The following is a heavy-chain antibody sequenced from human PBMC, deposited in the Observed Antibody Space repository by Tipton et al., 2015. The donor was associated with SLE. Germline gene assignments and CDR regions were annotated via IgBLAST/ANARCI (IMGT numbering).Heavy chain of an antibody. CDR3: ARDLDSSGYYAY. CDR1: GFTFSSFA. Sequence: SLRLSCAASGFTFSSFAMSWVRQAPGKGLEWVAVISYDGSNKYYADSVKGRFTISRDISKNTLYLQMNSLRAEDTAVYYCARDLDSSGYYAYWGQGTLVTVTS. V-gene: IGHV3-30*04. D-gene: IGHD3-22*01. J-gene: IGHJ4*02. CDR2: ISYDGSNK.